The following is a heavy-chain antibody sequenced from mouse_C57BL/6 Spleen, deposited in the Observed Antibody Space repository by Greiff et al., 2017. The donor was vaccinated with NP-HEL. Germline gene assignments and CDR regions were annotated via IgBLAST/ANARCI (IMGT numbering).Heavy chain of an antibody. CDR2: ISSGGDYI. CDR1: GFTFSSYA. CDR3: TRDYYGSSYWYFDV. V-gene: IGHV5-9-1*02. Sequence: EVKLMESGEGLVKPGGSLKLSCAASGFTFSSYAMSWVRQTPEKRLEWVAYISSGGDYIYYADTVKGRFTISRDNARNTLYLKMSSLKSEDTAMYYCTRDYYGSSYWYFDVWGTGTTVTVSS. J-gene: IGHJ1*03. D-gene: IGHD1-1*01.